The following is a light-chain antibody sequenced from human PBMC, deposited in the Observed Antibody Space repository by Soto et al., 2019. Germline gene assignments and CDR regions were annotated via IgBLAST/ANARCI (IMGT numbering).Light chain of an antibody. CDR3: QQYNSYPIT. J-gene: IGKJ5*01. Sequence: DIQMTQSPSTLSAAVGDRAIITCRASQSISSWLAWYQQKPGKAPKLLIYKASSLESGVPSRFSGSGSGTEFTLTISSLQPDDFATYYCQQYNSYPITFGQGTRLE. V-gene: IGKV1-5*03. CDR1: QSISSW. CDR2: KAS.